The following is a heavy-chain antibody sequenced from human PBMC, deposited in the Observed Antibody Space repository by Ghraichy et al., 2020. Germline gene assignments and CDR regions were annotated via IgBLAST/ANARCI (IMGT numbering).Heavy chain of an antibody. J-gene: IGHJ6*02. Sequence: ESLNISCTVSGGSISSYYWSWIRQPPGKGLEWIGYIYYSGSTNYNPSLKSRVTISVDTSKNQFSLKLSSVTAADTAVYYCARGDWNYGSGLEYYYYYGMDVWGQGTTVTVSS. V-gene: IGHV4-59*01. CDR1: GGSISSYY. D-gene: IGHD3-10*01. CDR3: ARGDWNYGSGLEYYYYYGMDV. CDR2: IYYSGST.